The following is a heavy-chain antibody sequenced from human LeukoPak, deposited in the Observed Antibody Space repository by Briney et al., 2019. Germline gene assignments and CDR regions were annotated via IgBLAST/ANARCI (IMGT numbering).Heavy chain of an antibody. D-gene: IGHD6-13*01. CDR2: IIPILGIA. CDR1: GGTFSSYA. Sequence: RASVKVSCKASGGTFSSYAISWVRQAPGQGLEWMGRIIPILGIANYAQKFQGRVTITADKSTSTVYMELSSLRSEDTAVYYCARAVRGQQQLQGGLDYWGQGTLVTVSS. J-gene: IGHJ4*02. V-gene: IGHV1-69*04. CDR3: ARAVRGQQQLQGGLDY.